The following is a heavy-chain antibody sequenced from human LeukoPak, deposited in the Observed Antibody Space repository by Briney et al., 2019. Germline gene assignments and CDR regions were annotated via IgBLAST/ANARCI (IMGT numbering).Heavy chain of an antibody. J-gene: IGHJ6*03. CDR1: GYTFTGYY. V-gene: IGHV1-2*02. CDR3: AREGDSSSSETFYYYYYMDV. Sequence: ASVKVSCKASGYTFTGYYMHWGRQAPGKGLEWVGWINPNGSGTNYAQKFQGRVTMTRDTSISTAYMELSRLRSDDTAVYYCAREGDSSSSETFYYYYYMDVWGKGTTVTVSS. D-gene: IGHD6-6*01. CDR2: INPNGSGT.